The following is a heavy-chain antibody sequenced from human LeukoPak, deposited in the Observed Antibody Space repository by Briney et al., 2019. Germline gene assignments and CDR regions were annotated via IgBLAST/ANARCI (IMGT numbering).Heavy chain of an antibody. D-gene: IGHD6-19*01. CDR2: ISDGGTNT. CDR3: AKDAAAVTGRRAGFDY. V-gene: IGHV3-23*01. CDR1: RFIFSTYS. J-gene: IGHJ4*02. Sequence: PGGSLRLSCAASRFIFSTYSMSWVRQAPGKGPEWVSSISDGGTNTYYADSVEGRFTISRDNSKNTLSLQMNNLRDEDTAVYYCAKDAAAVTGRRAGFDYWGQGTLVTVSS.